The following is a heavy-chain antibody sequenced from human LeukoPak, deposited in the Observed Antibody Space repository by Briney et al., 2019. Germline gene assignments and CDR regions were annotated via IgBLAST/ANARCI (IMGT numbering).Heavy chain of an antibody. J-gene: IGHJ4*02. V-gene: IGHV1-2*02. Sequence: ASVKVSCKASGYTFTTYYMHWVRQAPGQGLEWMGWINSNTGATNYAQKFQGRVTMTRDTSISTAYMELSRLRSDDTAVYYCARSLWLGEDPLDYWARGPLVPVS. CDR1: GYTFTTYY. CDR3: ARSLWLGEDPLDY. CDR2: INSNTGAT. D-gene: IGHD3-10*01.